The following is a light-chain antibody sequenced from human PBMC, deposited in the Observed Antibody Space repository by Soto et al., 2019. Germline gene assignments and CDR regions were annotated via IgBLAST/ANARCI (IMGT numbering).Light chain of an antibody. CDR3: HQRSNGPPWT. J-gene: IGKJ1*01. Sequence: EIVMTQSPATLSASPGERVTLSCRTSHSVNSHVAWYQQKPGQAPRLILYGASTRATGIPVRFSGSGFGTEFTLTISSLEPEDFAVYYCHQRSNGPPWTFGQGTKVDIK. V-gene: IGKV3-15*01. CDR1: HSVNSH. CDR2: GAS.